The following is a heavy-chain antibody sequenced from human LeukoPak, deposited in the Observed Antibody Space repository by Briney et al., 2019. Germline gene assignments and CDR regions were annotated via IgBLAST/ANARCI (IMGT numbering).Heavy chain of an antibody. D-gene: IGHD6-6*01. CDR2: IIPIFGTA. V-gene: IGHV1-69*13. J-gene: IGHJ4*02. Sequence: ASVKVSCKASGGTFSSYAISWVRQAPGQGLEWMGGIIPIFGTANYAQKFQGRVTITADESTSTAYMELSSPRSEDTAVYYCARDPPFEYSSSSDYWGQGTLVTVSS. CDR1: GGTFSSYA. CDR3: ARDPPFEYSSSSDY.